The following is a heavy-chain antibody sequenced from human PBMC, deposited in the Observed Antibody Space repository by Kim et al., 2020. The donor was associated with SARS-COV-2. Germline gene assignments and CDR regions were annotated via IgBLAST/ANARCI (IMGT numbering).Heavy chain of an antibody. V-gene: IGHV4-34*01. Sequence: RKSRVTRSVDTSKNQFSLKLSSVTAADTAVYYCARGGYSSSWYGERNWFDPWGQGTLVTVSS. J-gene: IGHJ5*02. CDR3: ARGGYSSSWYGERNWFDP. D-gene: IGHD6-13*01.